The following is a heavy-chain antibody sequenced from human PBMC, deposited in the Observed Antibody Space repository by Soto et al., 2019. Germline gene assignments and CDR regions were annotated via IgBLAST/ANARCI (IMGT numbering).Heavy chain of an antibody. V-gene: IGHV3-33*01. Sequence: SGGSLRLSCAASGFTFNTYGMHWVRQAPGKGLEWVAVIWYDGSNKYYTDSVKGRFTISRDNSKNTLCLQMNSLRAEDTAVYYCARDRLYYDSSGYYDYWGQGTLVTVSS. D-gene: IGHD3-22*01. CDR2: IWYDGSNK. CDR3: ARDRLYYDSSGYYDY. CDR1: GFTFNTYG. J-gene: IGHJ4*02.